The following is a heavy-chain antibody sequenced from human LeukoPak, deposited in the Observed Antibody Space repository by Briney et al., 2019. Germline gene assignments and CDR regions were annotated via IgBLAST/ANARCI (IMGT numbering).Heavy chain of an antibody. D-gene: IGHD1-26*01. CDR3: GKNRYSGSLSPFDI. V-gene: IGHV3-23*01. CDR2: ISGSGGRT. CDR1: GLTFSSYA. Sequence: GGSLRLSCAASGLTFSSYAMSWVRQAPGKGLEWVSGISGSGGRTNYADSVKGRFTISRDSSKNTLYLQMNSLRAKDTAVYYCGKNRYSGSLSPFDIWGQGKMVTVSS. J-gene: IGHJ3*02.